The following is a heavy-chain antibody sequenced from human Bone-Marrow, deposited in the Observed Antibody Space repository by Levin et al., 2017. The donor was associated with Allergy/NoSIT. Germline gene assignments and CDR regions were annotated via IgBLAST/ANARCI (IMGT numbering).Heavy chain of an antibody. CDR1: GFTLNNNG. CDR3: ARGDWFHAN. J-gene: IGHJ4*02. D-gene: IGHD3-9*01. Sequence: GGSLRLSCAASGFTLNNNGMHWVRQAPGKGLEWVAVIWSDETNKNYADSVKGRFTISRDNSKNTLYLQMNSLRVEDTAVYYCARGDWFHANWGQGTLVTVSS. CDR2: IWSDETNK. V-gene: IGHV3-33*01.